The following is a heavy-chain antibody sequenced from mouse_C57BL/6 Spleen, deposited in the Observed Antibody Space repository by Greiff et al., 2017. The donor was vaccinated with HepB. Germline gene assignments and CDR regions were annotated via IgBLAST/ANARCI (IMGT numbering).Heavy chain of an antibody. CDR2: IDPSDSYT. D-gene: IGHD1-2*01. J-gene: IGHJ4*01. Sequence: QVQLQQSGAELVKPGASVKLSCKASGYTFTSYWMQWVKQRPGQGLEWIGEIDPSDSYTNYNQKFKGKATLTVDTSSSTAYMQLSSLTSEDSAVYYCARLLRPYYYAMDYWGQGTSVTVSS. CDR1: GYTFTSYW. V-gene: IGHV1-50*01. CDR3: ARLLRPYYYAMDY.